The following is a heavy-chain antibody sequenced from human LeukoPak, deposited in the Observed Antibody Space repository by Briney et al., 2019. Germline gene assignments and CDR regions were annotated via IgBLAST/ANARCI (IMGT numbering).Heavy chain of an antibody. D-gene: IGHD6-13*01. CDR2: IYHSGRT. CDR1: GDSINGGFY. CDR3: ARDKGMQQLVRSWFDP. J-gene: IGHJ5*02. V-gene: IGHV4-38-2*02. Sequence: PSETLSLTCSVSGDSINGGFYWGWIRQPPGKGLQWIATIYHSGRTYYNPSLKSRVTISVDTSKNQFSLKLSSVTAADTAVYYCARDKGMQQLVRSWFDPWGQGTLVTVSS.